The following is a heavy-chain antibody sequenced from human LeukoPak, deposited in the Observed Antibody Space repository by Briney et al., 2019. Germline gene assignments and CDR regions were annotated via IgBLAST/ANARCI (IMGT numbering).Heavy chain of an antibody. CDR2: INPNSGGT. D-gene: IGHD5-12*01. CDR1: GYTFTGYY. Sequence: ASVKVSCKASGYTFTGYYMHWVRQAPGQGLEWMGWINPNSGGTNYAQKFQGRVTMTRDTSISTAYMELSRLRSDDTAVYYCARAPPGYSGYVRHFDYXGQGTLVTVSS. CDR3: ARAPPGYSGYVRHFDY. J-gene: IGHJ4*02. V-gene: IGHV1-2*02.